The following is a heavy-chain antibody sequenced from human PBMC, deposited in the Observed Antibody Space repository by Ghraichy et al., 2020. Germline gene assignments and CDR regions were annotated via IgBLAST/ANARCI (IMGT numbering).Heavy chain of an antibody. CDR1: GFTVSSNY. D-gene: IGHD6-13*01. Sequence: GGSLRLSCAASGFTVSSNYMNWVRQAPGKGLEWVSVIYIGGSTDYADSVRGRFTISRDSSKNTVYLQMNSLRADDTAVYYCARDTRYHGTYSNYWGQGTLVTVS. J-gene: IGHJ4*02. CDR3: ARDTRYHGTYSNY. V-gene: IGHV3-53*01. CDR2: IYIGGST.